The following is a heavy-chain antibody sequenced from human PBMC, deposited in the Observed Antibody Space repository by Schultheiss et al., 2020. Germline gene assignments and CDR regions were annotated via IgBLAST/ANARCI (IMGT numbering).Heavy chain of an antibody. CDR1: GGSFHGYY. CDR3: ARDRNYYFDY. D-gene: IGHD1-14*01. J-gene: IGHJ4*02. V-gene: IGHV4-59*01. CDR2: IYYSGST. Sequence: SETLSLTCGVSGGSFHGYYWSWIRQPPGKGLEWIGTIYYSGSTYYNPSLKSRVTISVDKSKNQFSLKLSSVTAADTAVYYCARDRNYYFDYWGQGTLVTVSS.